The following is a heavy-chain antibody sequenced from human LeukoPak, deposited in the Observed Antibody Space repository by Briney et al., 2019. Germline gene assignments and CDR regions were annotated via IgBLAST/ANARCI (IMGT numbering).Heavy chain of an antibody. CDR2: ISSSGSTI. D-gene: IGHD1-26*01. CDR3: ARDGVGATGPPTYYYGMDV. V-gene: IGHV3-11*01. J-gene: IGHJ6*02. Sequence: GGSLRLSCAASGFTFSNYYMSWIRQAPGKGLEWVSYISSSGSTIYYADSVKGRFTISRDNAKNSLYLQMNSLRAEDTAVYYCARDGVGATGPPTYYYGMDVWGQGTSVTVSS. CDR1: GFTFSNYY.